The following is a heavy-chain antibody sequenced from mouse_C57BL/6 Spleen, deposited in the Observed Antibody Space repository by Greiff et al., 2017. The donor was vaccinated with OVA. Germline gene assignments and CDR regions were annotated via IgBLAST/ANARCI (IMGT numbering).Heavy chain of an antibody. CDR3: TRGGLGRSGFAY. CDR2: IDPEDGDT. J-gene: IGHJ3*01. Sequence: EVQLQQSGAELVRPGASVKLSCTASGFNINDYYMHWVKQRPEQGLEWIGRIDPEDGDTEYAPKFQGKATMTADTSSNTAYLQLSSLTSEDTAVYYCTRGGLGRSGFAYWGKGTLVTVSA. CDR1: GFNINDYY. V-gene: IGHV14-1*01. D-gene: IGHD4-1*01.